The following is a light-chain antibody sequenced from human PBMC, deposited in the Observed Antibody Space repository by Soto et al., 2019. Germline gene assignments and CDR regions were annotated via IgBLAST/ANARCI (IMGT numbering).Light chain of an antibody. J-gene: IGKJ1*01. V-gene: IGKV3-15*01. CDR3: QQYNKWRT. CDR1: ESVSSN. Sequence: EIVMTQSPATLSVSPGERATLSCRASESVSSNLAWYQQKPGQAPRLLIYGASTRATGIPARISGSGSGTEFTLTISSLQSVDFAVYYCQQYNKWRTFGQGTKVEVK. CDR2: GAS.